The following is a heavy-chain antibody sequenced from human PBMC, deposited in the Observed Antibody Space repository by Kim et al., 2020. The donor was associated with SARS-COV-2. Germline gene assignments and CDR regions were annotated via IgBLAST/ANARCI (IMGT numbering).Heavy chain of an antibody. D-gene: IGHD3-10*01. Sequence: GGSLRLSCAASGFTFSSYGMHWVRQAPGKGLEWVAVISYDGSNKYYADSVKGRFTISRDNSKNTLYLQMNSLRAEDTAVYYCAKEERVLLWFGEFDYWGQGTLVTVSS. J-gene: IGHJ4*02. CDR2: ISYDGSNK. V-gene: IGHV3-30*18. CDR1: GFTFSSYG. CDR3: AKEERVLLWFGEFDY.